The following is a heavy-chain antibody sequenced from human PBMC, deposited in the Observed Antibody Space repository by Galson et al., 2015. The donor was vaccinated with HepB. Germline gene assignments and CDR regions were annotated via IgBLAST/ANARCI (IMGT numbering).Heavy chain of an antibody. D-gene: IGHD3-10*01. CDR2: TYYRSKWYN. CDR3: ARVPYYYGSGSYYKIDWFDP. Sequence: CAISGDSVSSNSAAWNWIRQSPSRGLEWLGRTYYRSKWYNDYAVSVKSRITINPDTSKNQFSLQLNSVTPEDTAVYYCARVPYYYGSGSYYKIDWFDPWGQGTLVTVSS. J-gene: IGHJ5*02. CDR1: GDSVSSNSAA. V-gene: IGHV6-1*01.